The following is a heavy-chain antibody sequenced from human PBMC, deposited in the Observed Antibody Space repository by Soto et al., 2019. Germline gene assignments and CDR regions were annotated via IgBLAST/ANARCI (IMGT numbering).Heavy chain of an antibody. Sequence: ASVKVSCKASGYTFTSYGISWVRQAPGQGLEWMGWISTYNGNTNYAQKLQGRVTMTTDTSTSTAYMELRSLRSDDTAVYYCASCLRSQQLCISHWGQGTLVTVSS. D-gene: IGHD6-13*01. CDR2: ISTYNGNT. J-gene: IGHJ4*02. CDR1: GYTFTSYG. CDR3: ASCLRSQQLCISH. V-gene: IGHV1-18*01.